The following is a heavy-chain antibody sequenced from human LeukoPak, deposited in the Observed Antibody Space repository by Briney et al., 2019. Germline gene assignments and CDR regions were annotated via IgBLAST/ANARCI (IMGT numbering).Heavy chain of an antibody. J-gene: IGHJ4*02. Sequence: GGSLRLSCAASGFSFNESYMTWNRQAPGKGLEWVAYISGRGFSMYYADSVKGRFTISRDNARNSLYLNMSSLRADDTAVYYCARGKRRFDYWGQGTLVTVSS. CDR2: ISGRGFSM. CDR3: ARGKRRFDY. V-gene: IGHV3-11*01. CDR1: GFSFNESY.